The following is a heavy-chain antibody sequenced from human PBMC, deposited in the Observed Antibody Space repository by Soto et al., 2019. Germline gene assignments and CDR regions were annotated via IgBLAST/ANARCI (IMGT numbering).Heavy chain of an antibody. CDR1: GGSISSYY. CDR3: IESSDWSRASDY. V-gene: IGHV4-59*01. D-gene: IGHD6-19*01. Sequence: PSETLSLTCTVSGGSISSYYWSWVRQPPGTGLEWIGYMYYSGSTNYNPSLKSRVTMSVDTSKKRFSLKLTSVTAADTAIYYCIESSDWSRASDYWGQGALVTV. J-gene: IGHJ4*02. CDR2: MYYSGST.